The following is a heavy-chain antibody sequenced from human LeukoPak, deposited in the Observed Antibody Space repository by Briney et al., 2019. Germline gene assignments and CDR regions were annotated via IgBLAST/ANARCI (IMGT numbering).Heavy chain of an antibody. J-gene: IGHJ6*03. D-gene: IGHD2-2*01. V-gene: IGHV3-23*01. CDR1: GFTFSSYT. CDR2: ISGSGGST. Sequence: SGGSLRLSCAASGFTFSSYTMSWVRQAPGKGLEWVSAISGSGGSTYYADSVKGRFTISRDNAKNSLYLQMNSLRAEDTAVYYCARGYCSSISCYPYYYYMDVWGKGTTVTVSS. CDR3: ARGYCSSISCYPYYYYMDV.